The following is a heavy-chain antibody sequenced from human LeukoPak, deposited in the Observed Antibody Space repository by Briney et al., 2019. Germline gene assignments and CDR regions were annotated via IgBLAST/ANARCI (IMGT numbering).Heavy chain of an antibody. CDR1: GFTFSNNA. V-gene: IGHV3-23*01. CDR2: ITGSDDST. Sequence: GGSLRLSCAASGFTFSNNATTWVRQAPGEGLQWVSTITGSDDSTYYADSVKGRFTISRDYSKNTVFLQLNNLRAEDTAMYYCAKGPQLYSGYHPDYWGQGTLVTVSS. D-gene: IGHD3-22*01. J-gene: IGHJ4*02. CDR3: AKGPQLYSGYHPDY.